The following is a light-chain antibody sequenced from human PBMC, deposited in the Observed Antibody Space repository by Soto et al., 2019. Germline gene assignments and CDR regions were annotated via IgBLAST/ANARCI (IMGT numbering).Light chain of an antibody. CDR1: SSDVGGYNY. CDR2: DVS. J-gene: IGLJ3*02. CDR3: CSYAGLYSWV. Sequence: QSALTQPRSVSGSPGQSVTISCTGTSSDVGGYNYVSWYQQHPGTAPKLMIYDVSKRPSGVPDRFSGSKSGNTASLTIAGLAAEDADDYYCCSYAGLYSWVFGGGTKLTVL. V-gene: IGLV2-11*01.